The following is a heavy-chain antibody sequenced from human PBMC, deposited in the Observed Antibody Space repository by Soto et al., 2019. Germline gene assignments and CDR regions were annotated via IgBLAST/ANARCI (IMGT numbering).Heavy chain of an antibody. Sequence: GGSLRLSCTTSGFAFSDYYMTWVRQAPGKGLEWISYMSGSGDAIYYADSVKGRFTISRDNAKNSLHLEMNSLRVEDTAMYYCVRGNFYYGMDVWGQGTTVTVSS. CDR2: MSGSGDAI. J-gene: IGHJ6*02. V-gene: IGHV3-11*01. CDR1: GFAFSDYY. CDR3: VRGNFYYGMDV.